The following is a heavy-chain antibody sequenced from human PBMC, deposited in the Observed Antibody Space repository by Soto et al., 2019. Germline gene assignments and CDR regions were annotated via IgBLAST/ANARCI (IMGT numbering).Heavy chain of an antibody. CDR2: ISASGGET. CDR1: GFTFSSSV. Sequence: GGSLRLSCATSGFTFSSSVMIWVRQAPGKGLEWVSGISASGGETYHGHSVKGRFTISRDNSKNKIYLQMKRLRDEDTAIYYCANHPRGPYFWGQGTRVTVSS. CDR3: ANHPRGPYF. J-gene: IGHJ4*02. V-gene: IGHV3-23*01. D-gene: IGHD5-12*01.